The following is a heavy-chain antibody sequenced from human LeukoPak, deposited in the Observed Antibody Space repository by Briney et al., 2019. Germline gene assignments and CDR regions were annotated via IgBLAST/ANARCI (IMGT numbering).Heavy chain of an antibody. CDR1: GFTFSSYG. CDR2: ISSSSGHI. D-gene: IGHD4/OR15-4a*01. Sequence: PGGSLRLSCAASGFTFSSYGMNWVRQAPGKGLEWVSSISSSSGHIYYADSVKGRFTISRDNAKNSLYLQMNSLTAEDTAVYYCARDGASTRYNWFDPWGQGTLVTVSS. V-gene: IGHV3-21*01. CDR3: ARDGASTRYNWFDP. J-gene: IGHJ5*02.